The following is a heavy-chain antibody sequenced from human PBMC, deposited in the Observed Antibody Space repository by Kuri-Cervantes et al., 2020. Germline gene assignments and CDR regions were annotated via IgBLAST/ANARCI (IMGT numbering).Heavy chain of an antibody. J-gene: IGHJ4*01. CDR3: AKLQRPLFFVGMVDY. CDR2: ISYDGSNK. Sequence: GGSLRLSCAASGFTFSSYGMHWVRQAPGKGLEWVAVISYDGSNKYYADSVKGRFTISRDNSKNTLYLQMNSLRAEDTAVYYCAKLQRPLFFVGMVDYWGQEPWSPSPQ. V-gene: IGHV3-30*18. D-gene: IGHD1-26*01. CDR1: GFTFSSYG.